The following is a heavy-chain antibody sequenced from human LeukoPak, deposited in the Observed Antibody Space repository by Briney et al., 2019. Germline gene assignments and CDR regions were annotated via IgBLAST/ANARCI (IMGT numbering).Heavy chain of an antibody. V-gene: IGHV1-69*05. CDR2: IIPIFGTA. D-gene: IGHD1-1*01. J-gene: IGHJ4*02. CDR1: GGTFSSYA. CDR3: ASLTNWNDGGL. Sequence: SVKVSCKASGGTFSSYAISWVRQATGQGLEWMGGIIPIFGTANYAQKFQGRVTITTDESTSTAYMELSSLRSEDTAVYYCASLTNWNDGGLWGQGTLVTVSS.